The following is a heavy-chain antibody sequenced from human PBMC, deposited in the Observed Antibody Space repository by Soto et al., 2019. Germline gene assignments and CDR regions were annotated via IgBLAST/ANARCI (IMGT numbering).Heavy chain of an antibody. D-gene: IGHD3-10*01. CDR3: ARGGQEGRRNDGFDI. CDR2: INPSGGAT. CDR1: GYTFSDYF. V-gene: IGHV1-46*01. Sequence: GASVKVSCKASGYTFSDYFMHWVRQAPGQGLEWVGLINPSGGATSYPQKFQGSVSLTVDTSTSTFYTELRSLRSDDTAVDYCARGGQEGRRNDGFDIWGQGTLVTVSS. J-gene: IGHJ3*02.